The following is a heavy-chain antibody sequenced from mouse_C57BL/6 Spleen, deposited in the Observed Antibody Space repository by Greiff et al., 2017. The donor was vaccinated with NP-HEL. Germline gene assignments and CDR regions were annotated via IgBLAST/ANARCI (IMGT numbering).Heavy chain of an antibody. CDR2: IHPNSGST. D-gene: IGHD1-1*01. CDR3: ALFITTVVATDY. Sequence: QVQLQQPGAELVKPGASVKLSCKASGYTFTSYWMHWVKQRPGQGLEWIGMIHPNSGSTNYNEKFNSKATLTVDKSSSTAYMQLSSLTSEDSAVYYCALFITTVVATDYWGQGTTLTVSS. V-gene: IGHV1-64*01. J-gene: IGHJ2*01. CDR1: GYTFTSYW.